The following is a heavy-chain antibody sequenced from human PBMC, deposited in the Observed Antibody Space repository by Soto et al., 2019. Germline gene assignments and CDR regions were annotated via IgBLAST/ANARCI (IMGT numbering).Heavy chain of an antibody. J-gene: IGHJ4*01. V-gene: IGHV3-23*01. CDR1: GFTFNKYA. D-gene: IGHD4-17*01. CDR2: ISGSSSTT. Sequence: EVQLLESGGGLVQRGESLRLSCVASGFTFNKYAMTWVHQAPGKGLEWVSSISGSSSTTYYADSVKGRFTISRDNSKHTVYLHMNTLSTEDTAVYYCAPTRYDYGDDAVGYWGQGTLVTVSS. CDR3: APTRYDYGDDAVGY.